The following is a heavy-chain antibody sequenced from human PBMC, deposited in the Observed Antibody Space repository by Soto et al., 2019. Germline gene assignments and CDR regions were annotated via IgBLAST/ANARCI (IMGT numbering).Heavy chain of an antibody. CDR2: IYPDDSET. CDR1: GLNFANAC. J-gene: IGHJ5*02. D-gene: IGHD2-21*01. Sequence: PGESLKISCQTSGLNFANACIGWVRQMPVKGLEWMGIIYPDDSETRYNPSFEGQITISADKSMNIAYLQWRSLRASDTAMYYCARLQLWRENKWFDPWGQGTLVTVSS. CDR3: ARLQLWRENKWFDP. V-gene: IGHV5-51*01.